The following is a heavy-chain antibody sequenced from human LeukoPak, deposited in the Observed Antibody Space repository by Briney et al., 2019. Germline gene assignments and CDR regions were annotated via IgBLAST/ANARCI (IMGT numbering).Heavy chain of an antibody. Sequence: SETLSLTGTVSGGSISSGDYYWRWIRQPPGKGLEWIGYIYYSGSAYYNLSLKSRVTISVDTSKNQFSLKLSSVTAADTAVYYCARVDLYSSTWRASNWFDPWGQGTLVTVSS. V-gene: IGHV4-30-4*01. D-gene: IGHD6-13*01. CDR3: ARVDLYSSTWRASNWFDP. CDR1: GGSISSGDYY. CDR2: IYYSGSA. J-gene: IGHJ5*02.